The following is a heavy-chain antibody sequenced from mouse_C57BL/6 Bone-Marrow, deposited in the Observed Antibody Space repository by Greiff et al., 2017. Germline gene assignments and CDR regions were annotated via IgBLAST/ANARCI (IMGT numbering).Heavy chain of an antibody. CDR3: ARSYDYDDYTMDD. CDR1: GYTFTNYW. CDR2: MHPNGGST. D-gene: IGHD2-4*01. Sequence: QVQLQQPGAELVKPGASVKLSCKASGYTFTNYWMHWVKQRPGQGLEWIGMMHPNGGSTDYNEKFKSEATLSVDKSSRTAYMELSSLTSEDSAVYYCARSYDYDDYTMDDWDQGTGVTVSS. J-gene: IGHJ4*01. V-gene: IGHV1-64*01.